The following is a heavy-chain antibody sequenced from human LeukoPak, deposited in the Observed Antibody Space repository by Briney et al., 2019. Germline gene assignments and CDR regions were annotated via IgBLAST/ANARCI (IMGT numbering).Heavy chain of an antibody. V-gene: IGHV1-18*01. CDR3: ARDDYSNSNWFDP. D-gene: IGHD4-11*01. CDR2: ISAYNGNT. J-gene: IGHJ5*02. Sequence: ASVKDSCKASGGTFSSYPISWVRQAPGQGLEWMGWISAYNGNTNYAQKLQGRVTMTTDTSTSTAYMELRSLRSDDTAVYYCARDDYSNSNWFDPWGQGTLVTVSS. CDR1: GGTFSSYP.